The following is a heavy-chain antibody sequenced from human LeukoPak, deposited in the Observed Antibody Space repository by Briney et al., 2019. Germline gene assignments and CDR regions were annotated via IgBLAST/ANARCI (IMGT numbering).Heavy chain of an antibody. CDR2: IYYSGAT. V-gene: IGHV4-59*08. J-gene: IGHJ4*02. CDR1: GDSINSDY. CDR3: ARHQPRGFLDDK. D-gene: IGHD3-10*01. Sequence: PSETLSLTCIVSGDSINSDYWSWIRQPPGKGLEWIGCIYYSGATNYNPSLQSRVSISIDTSKKQFSLKLTSVTAADTAVYYCARHQPRGFLDDKWGQGTLVNVS.